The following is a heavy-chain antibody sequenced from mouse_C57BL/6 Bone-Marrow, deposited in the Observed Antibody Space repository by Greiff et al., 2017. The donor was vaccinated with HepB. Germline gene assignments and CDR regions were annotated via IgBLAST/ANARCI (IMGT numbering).Heavy chain of an antibody. CDR2: INPNNGGT. Sequence: EVQLQQSGPELVKPGASVKISCKASGYTFTDYYMNWVKQSHGKSLEWIGDINPNNGGTSYNQKFKGKATLTVDKSSSTAYMELRSLTSEDSAVYYCPRGAYGNYVLYWYFDVWGTGTTVTVSS. CDR1: GYTFTDYY. J-gene: IGHJ1*03. CDR3: PRGAYGNYVLYWYFDV. V-gene: IGHV1-26*01. D-gene: IGHD2-1*01.